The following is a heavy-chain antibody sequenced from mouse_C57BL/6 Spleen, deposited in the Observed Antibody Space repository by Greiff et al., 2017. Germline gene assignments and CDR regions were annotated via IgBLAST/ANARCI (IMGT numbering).Heavy chain of an antibody. J-gene: IGHJ2*01. CDR1: GYAFSSSW. Sequence: QVHVKQSGPELVKPGASVKISCKASGYAFSSSWMNWVKQRPGKGLEWIGRIYPGDGDTNYNGKFKGKATLTADKSSSTAYMQLSSLTSADSAVYFCASSYEYDLDYWGQGTTLTVSS. V-gene: IGHV1-82*01. CDR2: IYPGDGDT. D-gene: IGHD2-4*01. CDR3: ASSYEYDLDY.